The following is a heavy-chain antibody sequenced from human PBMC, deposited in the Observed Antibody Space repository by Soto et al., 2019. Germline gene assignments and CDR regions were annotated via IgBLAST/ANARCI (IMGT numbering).Heavy chain of an antibody. CDR3: ARRIVATETFDY. V-gene: IGHV4-39*01. CDR2: ISYSGST. J-gene: IGHJ4*02. Sequence: SETLSLTCTVSGGSISSDSYYWGWIRQPPEKGLEWIASISYSGSTYYNPTLKSRLTISVDTSKNQFSLTVTSVTAADTAVYYCARRIVATETFDYWGQGTLVTVSS. CDR1: GGSISSDSYY. D-gene: IGHD5-12*01.